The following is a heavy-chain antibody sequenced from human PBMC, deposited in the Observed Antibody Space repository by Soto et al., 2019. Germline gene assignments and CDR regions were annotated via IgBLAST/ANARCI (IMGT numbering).Heavy chain of an antibody. CDR3: WTGGSGPPAP. D-gene: IGHD3-10*01. CDR2: IYYSGST. V-gene: IGHV4-31*02. J-gene: IGHJ5*02. Sequence: RQVPGRGLEWIGCIYYSGSTYYNPSLKSRLTMSVDSSKNQFSLNLTSVTAADTAVYYCWTGGSGPPAPWGRGSLLTVSA.